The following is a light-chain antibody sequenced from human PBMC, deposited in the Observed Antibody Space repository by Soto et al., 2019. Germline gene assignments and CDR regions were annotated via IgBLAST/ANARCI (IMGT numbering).Light chain of an antibody. CDR2: GAS. Sequence: EIVMTQSPATLSVSPGERATLSCRASQSINNNLAWYQKKRGQGPSLRIDGASSRSTGTTARLSGSGSGTGFTLTISSLKSGDFAIYYCQQYNDWPLNFGGRTKVQIK. CDR1: QSINNN. V-gene: IGKV3-15*01. CDR3: QQYNDWPLN. J-gene: IGKJ4*01.